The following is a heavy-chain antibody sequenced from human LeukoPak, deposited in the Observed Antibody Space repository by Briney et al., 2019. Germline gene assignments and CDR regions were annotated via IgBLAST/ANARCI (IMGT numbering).Heavy chain of an antibody. CDR1: GGSISSYY. V-gene: IGHV4-59*01. J-gene: IGHJ5*02. CDR2: IYYSGST. Sequence: SETLSLTCTVSGGSISSYYWSWIRQPPGKGLEWIGYIYYSGSTNYNPSLKSRVTISVDKSKNQFSLKLSSVTTADTAVYYCARAGAWQIDPWGQGTLVTVSS. CDR3: ARAGAWQIDP. D-gene: IGHD3-10*01.